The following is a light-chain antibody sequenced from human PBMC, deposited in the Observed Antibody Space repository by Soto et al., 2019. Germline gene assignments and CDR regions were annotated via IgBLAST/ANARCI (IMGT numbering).Light chain of an antibody. CDR3: GSYTTSSNDV. CDR2: DVS. Sequence: QSVLTQPASASGSPGQSITISCTGTSSDIDAYNYVSWYQQHPGKAPKLMIYDVSNRPSGISNRFSGSKSGNTASLTISGLQAEDEADYYCGSYTTSSNDVFGTGTKVTVL. CDR1: SSDIDAYNY. J-gene: IGLJ1*01. V-gene: IGLV2-14*01.